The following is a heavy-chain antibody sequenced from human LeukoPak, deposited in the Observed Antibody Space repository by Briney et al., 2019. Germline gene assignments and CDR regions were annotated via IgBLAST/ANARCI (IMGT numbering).Heavy chain of an antibody. Sequence: QPGGSLRLSCAASGFTFSSYAMSWVRQAPGKGLEWVSAISGSGGSTYYAGSVKGRFTISRDNSKNTLYLQMNSLRAEDTAVYYCAKGPPITIFGVVITPFDYWGQGTLVTVSS. CDR3: AKGPPITIFGVVITPFDY. CDR1: GFTFSSYA. J-gene: IGHJ4*02. V-gene: IGHV3-23*01. CDR2: ISGSGGST. D-gene: IGHD3-3*01.